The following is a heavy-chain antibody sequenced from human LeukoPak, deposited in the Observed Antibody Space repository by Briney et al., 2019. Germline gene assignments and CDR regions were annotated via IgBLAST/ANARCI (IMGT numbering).Heavy chain of an antibody. CDR3: ARGPYYYGSGSYYRGRHERFDY. Sequence: SETLSLTCAVYGGSFSGYYWSWIRQPPGKGLEWIGEINHSGSTNYNPSLKSRVTISVDTSKNQFSLKLSSVTAADTAVYYCARGPYYYGSGSYYRGRHERFDYWGQGTLVTVSS. D-gene: IGHD3-10*01. V-gene: IGHV4-34*01. CDR2: INHSGST. CDR1: GGSFSGYY. J-gene: IGHJ4*02.